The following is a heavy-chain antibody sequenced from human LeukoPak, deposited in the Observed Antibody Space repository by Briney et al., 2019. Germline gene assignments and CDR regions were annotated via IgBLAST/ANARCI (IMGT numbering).Heavy chain of an antibody. CDR1: GFTFSTYN. V-gene: IGHV3-48*02. Sequence: GGSLRLSCAASGFTFSTYNMNWVRQAPGKGLEWISYISTTSGTLFYADSVKGRFTVSRDNAKSSLYLQMNSLRDEDTAVYYCATDRYDSGSYILDYWGPGTLVTVSS. J-gene: IGHJ4*02. CDR3: ATDRYDSGSYILDY. D-gene: IGHD3-10*01. CDR2: ISTTSGTL.